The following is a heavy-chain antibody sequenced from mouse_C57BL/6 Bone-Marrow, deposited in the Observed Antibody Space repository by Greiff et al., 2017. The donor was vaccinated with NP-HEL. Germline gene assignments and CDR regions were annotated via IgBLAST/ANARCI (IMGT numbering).Heavy chain of an antibody. V-gene: IGHV1-81*01. CDR3: APLTTVVANWYFDV. Sequence: VQLQQSGAELARPGASVKLSCKASGYTFTSYGISWVKQRTGQGLEWIGEIYPRSGNTYYNEKFKGKATLTADKSSSTAYMELRSLTSEDSAVYFCAPLTTVVANWYFDVWGTGTTVTVSS. CDR1: GYTFTSYG. J-gene: IGHJ1*03. CDR2: IYPRSGNT. D-gene: IGHD1-1*01.